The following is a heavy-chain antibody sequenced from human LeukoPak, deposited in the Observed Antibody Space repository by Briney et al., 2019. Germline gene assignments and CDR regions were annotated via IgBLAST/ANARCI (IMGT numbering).Heavy chain of an antibody. CDR2: ISAYNGNT. V-gene: IGHV1-18*01. Sequence: ASVKVSCKASGYTFTSYGISWVRQAPGQGLEWMGWISAYNGNTNYAQKLQGRVTMTTDTSTSTAYMELRSLRSDDTAVYYCARTPRSFYCSSTSCPPNNYFDYWGQGTLVTVSS. J-gene: IGHJ4*02. CDR1: GYTFTSYG. D-gene: IGHD2-2*01. CDR3: ARTPRSFYCSSTSCPPNNYFDY.